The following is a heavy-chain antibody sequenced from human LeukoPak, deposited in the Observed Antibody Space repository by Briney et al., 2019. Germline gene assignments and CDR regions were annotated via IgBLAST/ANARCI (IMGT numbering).Heavy chain of an antibody. CDR2: IYSGGST. Sequence: GGSLRLSCAASGFTVSSNYRSWVRQAPGKGLEWVSVIYSGGSTYYADSVKGRFTISRDNSKNTLYLQMNSLRAEDTAVYYCARLATYYYYGMDVWGQGTTVTVSS. D-gene: IGHD2-15*01. CDR3: ARLATYYYYGMDV. CDR1: GFTVSSNY. J-gene: IGHJ6*02. V-gene: IGHV3-53*01.